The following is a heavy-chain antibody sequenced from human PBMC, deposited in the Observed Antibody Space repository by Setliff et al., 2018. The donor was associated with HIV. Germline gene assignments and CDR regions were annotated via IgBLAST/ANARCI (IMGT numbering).Heavy chain of an antibody. Sequence: ASETLSLTCAASGYSISSDYYWGWIRQPPGKGLEWIGSIYHSGNTYYNPSLKSRVTISVDASKSQFSLKVSSVTAADAAVYYCARAQLRYLANDFYFDFWGQGTPVTVSS. V-gene: IGHV4-38-2*01. J-gene: IGHJ4*02. CDR3: ARAQLRYLANDFYFDF. D-gene: IGHD3-9*01. CDR1: GYSISSDYY. CDR2: IYHSGNT.